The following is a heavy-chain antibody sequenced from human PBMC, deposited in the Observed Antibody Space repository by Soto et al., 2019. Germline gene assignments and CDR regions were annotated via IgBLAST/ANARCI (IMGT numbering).Heavy chain of an antibody. CDR1: GYTFSDYY. CDR2: INPNSGGT. J-gene: IGHJ6*03. V-gene: IGHV1-2*04. CDR3: ARESGGATATLDYYYFYMDV. Sequence: QVQLVQSGAEVKKPGASVKVSCKASGYTFSDYYIHWMRQAPGQGLEWMGWINPNSGGTKYAHKFQGWVTMTRDTSIKTAYTELSRLTSDDTAVYYCARESGGATATLDYYYFYMDVWGKGTTVTVSS. D-gene: IGHD5-12*01.